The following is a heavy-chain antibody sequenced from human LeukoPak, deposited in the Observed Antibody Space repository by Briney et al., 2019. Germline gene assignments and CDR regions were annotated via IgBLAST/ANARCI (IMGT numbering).Heavy chain of an antibody. CDR3: ARAGRGATTRDAFDI. CDR1: GGSISSGDYY. V-gene: IGHV4-30-4*01. D-gene: IGHD1-26*01. CDR2: IYYSGST. J-gene: IGHJ3*02. Sequence: SETLSLTCTVSGGSISSGDYYWRWIRQPPGKGLEWIGYIYYSGSTYYNPSLKSRVTISVDTSKNQFSPKLSSVTAADTAVYYCARAGRGATTRDAFDIWGQGTMVTVSS.